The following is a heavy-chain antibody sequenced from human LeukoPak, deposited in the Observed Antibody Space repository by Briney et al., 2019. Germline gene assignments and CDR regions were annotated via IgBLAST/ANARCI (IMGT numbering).Heavy chain of an antibody. CDR3: VRQYCSDHYCPLLDY. Sequence: PRGTLRQTCPSTGFTFIGYCVSSIHHPQGQGLALASYISSTSPTIYYADSVQGRFTVSRDNAKNSVYLQMNSLGAEDTAVYYCVRQYCSDHYCPLLDYWGQGTLVTVSS. CDR1: GFTFIGYC. V-gene: IGHV3-11*01. J-gene: IGHJ4*02. CDR2: ISSTSPTI. D-gene: IGHD2-15*01.